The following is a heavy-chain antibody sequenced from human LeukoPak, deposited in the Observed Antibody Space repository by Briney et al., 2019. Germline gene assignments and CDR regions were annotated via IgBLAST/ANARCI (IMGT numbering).Heavy chain of an antibody. D-gene: IGHD3-16*01. Sequence: GGTLRLSCAASGFTFSGFAVSWLRQAPGKGLEWVSSISRSGESTFYADSVRGRFTISRDNSKNTVSLQMESLRAEDTALYYCAKDYAVGSIDYWGQGTLVTVSS. CDR3: AKDYAVGSIDY. CDR1: GFTFSGFA. CDR2: ISRSGEST. V-gene: IGHV3-23*01. J-gene: IGHJ4*02.